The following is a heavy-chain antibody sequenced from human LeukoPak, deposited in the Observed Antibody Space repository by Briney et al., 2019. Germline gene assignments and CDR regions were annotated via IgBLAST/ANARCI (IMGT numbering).Heavy chain of an antibody. J-gene: IGHJ3*02. D-gene: IGHD5-18*01. CDR2: INHSGST. Sequence: SETLSLTCAVYGGSFSCYYWSWIRPPPGKGLEWIGEINHSGSTNYNPSLKSRVTISLDTSKNQFSLKLSSVTAADTAVYYCAGRYSFDAFDIWGQGTMVTVSS. V-gene: IGHV4-34*01. CDR1: GGSFSCYY. CDR3: AGRYSFDAFDI.